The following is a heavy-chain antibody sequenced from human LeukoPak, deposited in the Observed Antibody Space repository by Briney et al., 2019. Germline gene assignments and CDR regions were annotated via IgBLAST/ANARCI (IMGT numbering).Heavy chain of an antibody. V-gene: IGHV4-59*01. CDR2: IYYSGSI. J-gene: IGHJ4*02. CDR3: ARENPSGYYNRPIDY. CDR1: GASISSYY. Sequence: SETLSLTCTVCGASISSYYWSWIRQPPGKGLEWIGDIYYSGSIKYNPSLKSRVTMSVDTSKNQFSLKLSSVTAADTAIYYCARENPSGYYNRPIDYWGQGTLVTVSS. D-gene: IGHD3-22*01.